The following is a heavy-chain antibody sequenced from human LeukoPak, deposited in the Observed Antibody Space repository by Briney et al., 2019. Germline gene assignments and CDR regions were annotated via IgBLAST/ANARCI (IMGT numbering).Heavy chain of an antibody. CDR1: GCTFSSYA. D-gene: IGHD2-15*01. V-gene: IGHV1-69*04. J-gene: IGHJ5*02. CDR3: ARAGTVVVAENWFDP. CDR2: IIPIIGIA. Sequence: SVKVSCTASGCTFSSYAISWVRQAPGQGLEWMGRIIPIIGIANYAQKFQGRATITPDKSTSTAYMELSSLRSEDTAVYYCARAGTVVVAENWFDPWGQGTLVTVSS.